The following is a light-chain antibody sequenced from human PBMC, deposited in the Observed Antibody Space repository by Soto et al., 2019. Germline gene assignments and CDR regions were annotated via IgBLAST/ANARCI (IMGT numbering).Light chain of an antibody. J-gene: IGKJ4*01. Sequence: DIQLTQSPSILSASVGDRVTITCRASENIYGYLAWYQQKPGEAPKLLIYWASTLVSGVPSRFTGGESWTDFTLTISDLQPDDFATYFCQQYSAYPLTFGGVTKVDVK. CDR2: WAS. CDR1: ENIYGY. V-gene: IGKV1-5*03. CDR3: QQYSAYPLT.